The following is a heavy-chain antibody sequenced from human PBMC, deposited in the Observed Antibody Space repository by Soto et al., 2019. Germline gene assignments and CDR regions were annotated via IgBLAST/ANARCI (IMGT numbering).Heavy chain of an antibody. CDR3: YRDGDFYGLDV. CDR1: GFTSDDYDYA. CDR2: IRGSTYGGTT. J-gene: IGHJ6*02. V-gene: IGHV3-49*04. D-gene: IGHD3-3*01. Sequence: GGSLRLSCTFSGFTSDDYDYALTWVRQAPGKGLQWLGLIRGSTYGGTTEYAASVKGRFTISRDDSKGITYLQMNSLKTEDTAVYYCYRDGDFYGLDVWGQGTTVTVSS.